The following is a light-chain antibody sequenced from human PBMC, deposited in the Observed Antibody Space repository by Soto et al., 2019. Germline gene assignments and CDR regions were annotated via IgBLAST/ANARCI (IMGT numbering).Light chain of an antibody. CDR2: AAS. Sequence: DIQMTQSPSSLSASVGDRVTITCRASQSINTYLNWYQQKPGKAPNLLIYAASNLQSGVPSSFSGSGSGTDFTLTISSLQTEDIATYYCQQSYCTPMYTFGQGTKLEIK. CDR1: QSINTY. CDR3: QQSYCTPMYT. V-gene: IGKV1-39*01. J-gene: IGKJ2*01.